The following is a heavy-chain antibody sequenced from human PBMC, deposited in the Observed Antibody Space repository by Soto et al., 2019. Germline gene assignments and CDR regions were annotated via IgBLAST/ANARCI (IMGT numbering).Heavy chain of an antibody. CDR1: GFTFSSYG. Sequence: QVQLVESGGGVVQPGRSLRLSCAASGFTFSSYGMHWVRQAPGKGLEWGAGIWYDGSNKYYADSVKGRFTISRDNSKNTLYLQMNSLRAEDTAVYYCARDSRYGDYGGYYGMDVWGQGTTVTVSS. D-gene: IGHD4-17*01. J-gene: IGHJ6*02. CDR3: ARDSRYGDYGGYYGMDV. V-gene: IGHV3-33*01. CDR2: IWYDGSNK.